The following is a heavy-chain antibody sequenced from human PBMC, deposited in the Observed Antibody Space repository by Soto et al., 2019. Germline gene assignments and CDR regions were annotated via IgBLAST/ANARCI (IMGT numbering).Heavy chain of an antibody. J-gene: IGHJ4*02. CDR1: CGSISSGGYY. CDR2: IYYSGST. Sequence: SETLSLTCTVSCGSISSGGYYWSWIRQHPGKGLEWIGYIYYSGSTYYNPSLKSRVTISVDTSKNQFSLKLSSVTAADTAVYYCAREGGAAADLYYFDYWGQGTLVTVSS. CDR3: AREGGAAADLYYFDY. V-gene: IGHV4-31*03. D-gene: IGHD6-13*01.